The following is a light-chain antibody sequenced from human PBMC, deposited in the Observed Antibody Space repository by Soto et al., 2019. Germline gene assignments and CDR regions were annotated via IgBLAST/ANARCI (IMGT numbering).Light chain of an antibody. J-gene: IGLJ1*01. Sequence: QSALTQPPSASGSPGQSVTISCTGTSSDVGAYDFVSWYQHHPGKAPKLMIYEVTKRLSGVPDRFSGSKSGNTASLTVSGLQAEDEADYYCTSHAGNYNFPYVFGTGTKVTVL. V-gene: IGLV2-8*01. CDR2: EVT. CDR3: TSHAGNYNFPYV. CDR1: SSDVGAYDF.